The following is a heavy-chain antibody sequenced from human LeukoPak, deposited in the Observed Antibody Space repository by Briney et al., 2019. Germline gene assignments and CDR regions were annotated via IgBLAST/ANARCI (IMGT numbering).Heavy chain of an antibody. CDR2: ISRDGITK. CDR1: GFTFSRYA. V-gene: IGHV3-30-3*01. Sequence: PGGSLRLSCAASGFTFSRYAMHWVRRAPGRGLEWVAVISRDGITKDFADSVKGRFTISRDNSKNTLYLQMNSLRAEDTAVYYCAREKVFWSGPGFYFDYWGQGTLVTVSS. J-gene: IGHJ4*02. D-gene: IGHD3-3*01. CDR3: AREKVFWSGPGFYFDY.